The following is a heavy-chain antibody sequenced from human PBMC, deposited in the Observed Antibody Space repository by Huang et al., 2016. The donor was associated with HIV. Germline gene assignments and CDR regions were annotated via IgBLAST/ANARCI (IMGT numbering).Heavy chain of an antibody. D-gene: IGHD3-3*01. CDR1: GFTFGSYA. Sequence: EVQLLESGGGLAQPGGSLRLSCTASGFTFGSYAMNWVRQAPGRGREGVSGTTARGGSKYYAKSVKGRFTISGDNSKNTLYLQMNSLRAEDTALYYCAKHLGGRRGFTFIVLFGAFDMWGQGTMVTVSS. CDR3: AKHLGGRRGFTFIVLFGAFDM. J-gene: IGHJ3*02. CDR2: TTARGGSK. V-gene: IGHV3-23*01.